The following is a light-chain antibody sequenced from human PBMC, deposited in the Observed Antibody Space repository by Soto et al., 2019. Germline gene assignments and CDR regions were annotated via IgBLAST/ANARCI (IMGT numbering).Light chain of an antibody. J-gene: IGLJ2*01. V-gene: IGLV2-14*01. Sequence: QSALTQPASVSGSPGQSITISCTGTSSDVGGYNYVSWYQQQPGKAPKLMIYDVSNRPSGVSNRFSGSKSGNTASLTISGLQAEDEADYYCSSYTSSSTVVFGGGTKVTVL. CDR2: DVS. CDR3: SSYTSSSTVV. CDR1: SSDVGGYNY.